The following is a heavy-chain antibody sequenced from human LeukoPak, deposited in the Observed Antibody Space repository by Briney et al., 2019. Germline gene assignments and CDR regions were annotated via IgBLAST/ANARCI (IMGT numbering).Heavy chain of an antibody. CDR2: IKTDGSST. V-gene: IGHV3-74*03. CDR3: YTSAGY. Sequence: PGGSLRLSCAASGFTFCNNWMHWVRQAPGKGLVWVSRIKTDGSSTTYADSVKGRFTLSRDNAKNTLYLQMNSLRAEDTAVYYCYTSAGYWGQGTLVTVSS. CDR1: GFTFCNNW. D-gene: IGHD1-14*01. J-gene: IGHJ4*02.